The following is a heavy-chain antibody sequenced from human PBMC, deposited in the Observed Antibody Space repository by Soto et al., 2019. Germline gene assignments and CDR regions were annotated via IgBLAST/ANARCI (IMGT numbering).Heavy chain of an antibody. Sequence: QLVESGGGVVQPERSLKLSCTASNFVFSVYSLHWVRQAPGKGLEWVALISYDGGNKYYADSVKGRFTISRDNSKNTLYLQMNSLRRGDTAVYYCARDKDQYDFWGGTLDSWGQGTLVTVSS. CDR3: ARDKDQYDFWGGTLDS. J-gene: IGHJ4*02. V-gene: IGHV3-30-3*01. CDR2: ISYDGGNK. D-gene: IGHD3-3*01. CDR1: NFVFSVYS.